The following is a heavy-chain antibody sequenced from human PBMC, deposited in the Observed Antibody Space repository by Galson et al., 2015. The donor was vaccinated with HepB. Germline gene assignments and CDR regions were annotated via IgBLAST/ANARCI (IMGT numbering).Heavy chain of an antibody. CDR3: ARGGVTMITNDVFDI. D-gene: IGHD3-22*01. Sequence: SVKVSCKASGYTFTSFGITWVRQAPGQGLEWMGWVSAYNGNRDYAQKFQDRVTMTTDTSTSTAYMELRSLRSDDTAVYYCARGGVTMITNDVFDIWGQGTMVTVSS. CDR2: VSAYNGNR. CDR1: GYTFTSFG. J-gene: IGHJ3*02. V-gene: IGHV1-18*04.